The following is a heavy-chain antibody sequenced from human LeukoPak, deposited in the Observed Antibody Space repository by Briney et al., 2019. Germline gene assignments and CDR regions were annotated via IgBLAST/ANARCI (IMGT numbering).Heavy chain of an antibody. CDR3: ARGGGDGYNSH. J-gene: IGHJ4*02. CDR1: GYTFTSYG. D-gene: IGHD5-24*01. V-gene: IGHV1-18*04. Sequence: GASMKVSCKASGYTFTSYGITWVRQAPGQGLEWLGWINTYNGNTKYAEKLQGRVTVTTDTSTTTAYLEVKSLRSDDTAVYYCARGGGDGYNSHWGQGTLATVSS. CDR2: INTYNGNT.